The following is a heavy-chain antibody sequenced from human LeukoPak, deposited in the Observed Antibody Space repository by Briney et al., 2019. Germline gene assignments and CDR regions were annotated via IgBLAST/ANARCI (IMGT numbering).Heavy chain of an antibody. CDR2: ISYDGNIK. CDR3: AKDGFRFGELRYYYYYYMDV. V-gene: IGHV3-30*18. Sequence: PGRSLRLSCAASGFTFSSYGMHWVRQAPGKGLEWVAVISYDGNIKYSADSVKGRFTISRDNSKNTLYLQMNSLRVEDTAVYYCAKDGFRFGELRYYYYYYMDVWGKGTTVTVSS. D-gene: IGHD3-10*01. J-gene: IGHJ6*03. CDR1: GFTFSSYG.